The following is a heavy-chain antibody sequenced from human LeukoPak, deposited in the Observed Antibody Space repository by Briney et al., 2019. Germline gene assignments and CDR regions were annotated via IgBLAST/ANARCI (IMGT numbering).Heavy chain of an antibody. J-gene: IGHJ4*02. CDR2: IYTGGST. D-gene: IGHD3-22*01. CDR1: GGSISSYY. CDR3: ARDRVMYYYDSGGHYFDY. V-gene: IGHV4-4*07. Sequence: SETLSLTCTVSGGSISSYYWSWIRQPAGKGLEWIGRIYTGGSTNYNPSLKSRVTMSVDTSKNQFSLRLSSVTAADTAVFYCARDRVMYYYDSGGHYFDYWGQGTLVTVSS.